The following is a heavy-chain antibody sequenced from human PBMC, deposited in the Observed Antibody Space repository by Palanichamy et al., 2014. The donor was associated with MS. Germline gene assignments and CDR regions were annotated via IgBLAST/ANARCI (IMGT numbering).Heavy chain of an antibody. V-gene: IGHV1-18*01. Sequence: QVQLVQSGAEVKEPGAPVKVSCKASGYTFTNYNISWVRQDPGQGLEWVGWISAYNGNTNYAQKLQGRVTMTTDTSTSTAYMELRSLRSDDTAVYYCARTHIVVVTAITPLDYWGQGTLVTVSS. CDR2: ISAYNGNT. D-gene: IGHD2-21*02. J-gene: IGHJ4*02. CDR1: GYTFTNYN. CDR3: ARTHIVVVTAITPLDY.